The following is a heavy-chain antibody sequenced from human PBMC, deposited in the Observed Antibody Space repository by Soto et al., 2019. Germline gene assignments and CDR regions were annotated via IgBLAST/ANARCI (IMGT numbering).Heavy chain of an antibody. J-gene: IGHJ4*02. V-gene: IGHV4-34*01. CDR1: GGSFSGYY. CDR3: ARVVGYCSSTSCYHLRYFDY. D-gene: IGHD2-2*03. Sequence: SETLSLTCAVYGGSFSGYYWSWIRQPPGKGLEWIGETNHSGSTNYNPPLKSRVTISVDTSKNQFSLKLSSVTAADTAVYYCARVVGYCSSTSCYHLRYFDYWGQGTLVTVS. CDR2: TNHSGST.